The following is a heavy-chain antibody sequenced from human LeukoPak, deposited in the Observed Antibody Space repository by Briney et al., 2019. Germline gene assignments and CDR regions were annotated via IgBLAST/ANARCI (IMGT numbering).Heavy chain of an antibody. Sequence: SVKVSCKASGGTFSSYAISWVRQPPGQGLEWMGGIIPIFGTANYAQKFQGRATITADESTSTAYMELSSLRSEDTAVYYCARDPHQGTPGDWGQGTLVTVSS. CDR1: GGTFSSYA. J-gene: IGHJ4*02. V-gene: IGHV1-69*13. D-gene: IGHD1-1*01. CDR2: IIPIFGTA. CDR3: ARDPHQGTPGD.